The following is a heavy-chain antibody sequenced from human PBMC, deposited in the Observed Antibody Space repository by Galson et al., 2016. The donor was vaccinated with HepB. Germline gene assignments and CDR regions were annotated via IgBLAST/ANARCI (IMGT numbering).Heavy chain of an antibody. CDR2: IHSSGTS. J-gene: IGHJ4*02. CDR3: VRLGTAAAVANRRGSIY. D-gene: IGHD6-13*01. V-gene: IGHV4-39*01. Sequence: SETLSVTCTVSGDSIRNVGRHWGWFRQSPGKGLEYIGSIHSSGTSYYNPSLTSRVTVSADMSRNQFFLSLTSVTAADTAIYYCVRLGTAAAVANRRGSIYWSQGTRVTVSS. CDR1: GDSIRNVGRH.